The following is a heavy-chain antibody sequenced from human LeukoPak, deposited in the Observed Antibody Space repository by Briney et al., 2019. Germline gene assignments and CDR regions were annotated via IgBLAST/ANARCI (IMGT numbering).Heavy chain of an antibody. CDR3: AKMDDFWSGQDY. Sequence: GGSLRLSCAASGFIFDDYGMNWVRHGPGKGLEWVSGINWNGGSTGYADSVKGRFTISRDNAKNTLYLQMNSLRAEDTAVYYCAKMDDFWSGQDYWGQGTLVTVSS. V-gene: IGHV3-20*04. J-gene: IGHJ4*02. CDR1: GFIFDDYG. CDR2: INWNGGST. D-gene: IGHD3-3*01.